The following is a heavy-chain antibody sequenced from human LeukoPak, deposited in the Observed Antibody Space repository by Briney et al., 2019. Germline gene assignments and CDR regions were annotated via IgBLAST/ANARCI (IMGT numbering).Heavy chain of an antibody. V-gene: IGHV3-72*01. CDR3: ARVSTVSPGAFDY. J-gene: IGHJ4*02. D-gene: IGHD4-11*01. CDR1: GFTFSDHY. Sequence: GGSLRLSYAASGFTFSDHYMDWVRPAPGKGLEWVARTRNKANSHTTEYAASVKGRFTISRDDSKNSLYLQMNSLRTEDTALYYCARVSTVSPGAFDYWGQGTLVTVSS. CDR2: TRNKANSHTT.